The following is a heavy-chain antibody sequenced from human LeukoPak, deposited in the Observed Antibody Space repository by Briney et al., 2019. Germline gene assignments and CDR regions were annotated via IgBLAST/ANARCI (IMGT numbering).Heavy chain of an antibody. D-gene: IGHD3-22*01. V-gene: IGHV3-74*01. J-gene: IGHJ4*02. Sequence: GGSLRLSCAASGFTFSSYWMHWVRQAPGKGLVWVSRINSDGSSTSYADSVKGRFTISRDNAKNTPYLQMNSLRAEDTAVYYCARAMIVVSNQFDYWGQGTLVIVSS. CDR1: GFTFSSYW. CDR2: INSDGSST. CDR3: ARAMIVVSNQFDY.